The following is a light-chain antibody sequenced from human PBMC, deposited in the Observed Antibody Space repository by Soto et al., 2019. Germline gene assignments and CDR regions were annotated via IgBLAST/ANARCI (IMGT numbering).Light chain of an antibody. Sequence: QPVLTQSSSASASLGSSVKLTCTLSSGHSSDIIEWHQQQPGKAPRYLMKLEGSGSYNQGSGVPDRSSGYSAGADRYLTTAIHPEEEAAYYYCATGGSNTGVFGGGTKLTVL. CDR3: ATGGSNTGV. V-gene: IGLV4-60*01. CDR1: SGHSSDI. CDR2: LEGSGSY. J-gene: IGLJ3*02.